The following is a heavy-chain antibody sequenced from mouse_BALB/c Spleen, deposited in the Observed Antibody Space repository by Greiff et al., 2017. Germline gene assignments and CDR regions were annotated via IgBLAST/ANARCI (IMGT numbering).Heavy chain of an antibody. Sequence: EVMLVESGGDLVKPGGSLKLSCAASGFTFSSYGMSWVRQTPDKRLEWVATISSGGSYTYYPDNVKGRFTISRDNAKNTLYLQMSSLKSEDTAMYSCARRGYGDYYAMDYWGQGTSVTVSS. CDR1: GFTFSSYG. CDR2: ISSGGSYT. CDR3: ARRGYGDYYAMDY. D-gene: IGHD1-1*01. J-gene: IGHJ4*01. V-gene: IGHV5-6*02.